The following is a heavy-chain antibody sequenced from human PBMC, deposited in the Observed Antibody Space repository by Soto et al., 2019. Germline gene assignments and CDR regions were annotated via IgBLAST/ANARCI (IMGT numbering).Heavy chain of an antibody. CDR3: ARASGENRLWPPYFDY. V-gene: IGHV1-18*01. J-gene: IGHJ4*02. Sequence: GASVKVSCKASGYTFTSYGISWVRQAPGQGLEWMGWISAYNGNTNYAQKLQGRVTMTTDTSTSTAYMELRSLRSEDTAVYYCARASGENRLWPPYFDYWGQGTLVTAPQ. CDR2: ISAYNGNT. CDR1: GYTFTSYG. D-gene: IGHD5-18*01.